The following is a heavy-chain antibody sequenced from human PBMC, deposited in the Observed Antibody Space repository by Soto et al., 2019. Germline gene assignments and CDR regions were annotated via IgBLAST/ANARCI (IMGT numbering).Heavy chain of an antibody. CDR3: ARSQYCSGGSCYSFRH. CDR1: GYTFTGYY. J-gene: IGHJ1*01. CDR2: INPNSGGT. D-gene: IGHD2-15*01. Sequence: ASVKVSCKAXGYTFTGYYMHWVRQAPGQGLEWMGWINPNSGGTNYAQKFQGWVTMTRDTSISTAYMELSRLRSDDTAVYYCARSQYCSGGSCYSFRHWGQGTLVTVSS. V-gene: IGHV1-2*04.